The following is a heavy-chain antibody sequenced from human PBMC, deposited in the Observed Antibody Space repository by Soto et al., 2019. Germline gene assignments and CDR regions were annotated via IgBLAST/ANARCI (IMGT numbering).Heavy chain of an antibody. Sequence: ASVKVSCKASGYTFTSYYMHWVRQAPRQGLEWMGIINPSGGSTSYAQKFQGRVTMTRDTSTSTVYMVLSSLRSEDTAVYYCARDGDYGDYVAYYFDYWGQGTLVTVSS. CDR2: INPSGGST. V-gene: IGHV1-46*01. CDR3: ARDGDYGDYVAYYFDY. CDR1: GYTFTSYY. D-gene: IGHD4-17*01. J-gene: IGHJ4*02.